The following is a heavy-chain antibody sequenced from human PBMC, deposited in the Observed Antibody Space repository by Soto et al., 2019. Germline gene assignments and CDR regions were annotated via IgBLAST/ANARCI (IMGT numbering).Heavy chain of an antibody. Sequence: ASVKVSCKASGYTFSSYYMHWVRQAPGQGLEWMGTINPSGGGTTYPQRFQGRVTMTTDTSTSTVYMEMSSLRSEDTAMYYCARELRLRAFDIWGQGTMVTVSS. CDR3: ARELRLRAFDI. CDR2: INPSGGGT. J-gene: IGHJ3*02. CDR1: GYTFSSYY. V-gene: IGHV1-46*01. D-gene: IGHD3-3*01.